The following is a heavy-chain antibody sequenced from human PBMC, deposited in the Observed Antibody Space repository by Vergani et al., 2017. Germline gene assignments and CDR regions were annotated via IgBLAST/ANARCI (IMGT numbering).Heavy chain of an antibody. Sequence: QVRLEESGPGLVKPSETLSLICTVSGGSINPSSSFWGWIRQSPGKGLEWIGSINYVGRTYYIPSLQSRATVFVDTSKNQFSLNLTSVTAADTAVYYCARGRGDNWDFDLWGRGTLVTVSS. CDR2: INYVGRT. CDR3: ARGRGDNWDFDL. CDR1: GGSINPSSSF. J-gene: IGHJ2*01. V-gene: IGHV4-39*01. D-gene: IGHD3-10*01.